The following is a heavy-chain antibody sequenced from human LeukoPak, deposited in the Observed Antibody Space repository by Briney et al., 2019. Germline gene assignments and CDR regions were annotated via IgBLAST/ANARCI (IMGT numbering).Heavy chain of an antibody. CDR1: GSTFSSYA. J-gene: IGHJ5*02. CDR2: ISGSGGST. V-gene: IGHV3-23*01. D-gene: IGHD3-10*01. CDR3: ANGVGEFTPWFDP. Sequence: RGSLRLSFAASGSTFSSYAISSVRQAPRKGLELGSAISGSGGSTYYAASVKGRFTISRDNSKNTLYLQMNCLRAEDTAVYYCANGVGEFTPWFDPWGQGTLVTVSS.